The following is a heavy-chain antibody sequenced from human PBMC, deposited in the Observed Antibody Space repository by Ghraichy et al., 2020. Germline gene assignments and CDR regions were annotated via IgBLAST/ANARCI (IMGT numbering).Heavy chain of an antibody. CDR1: GGSISSYY. J-gene: IGHJ6*02. V-gene: IGHV4-59*01. Sequence: SETLSLTCTVSGGSISSYYWSWIRQPPGKGLEWIGYIYYSGSTNYNPSLKSRVTISVDPSKNQFSLKLSSVTAADTAVYYCARLRGVVPAAIAKFRVPYGMDVWGQGTTVTVSS. CDR3: ARLRGVVPAAIAKFRVPYGMDV. CDR2: IYYSGST. D-gene: IGHD2-2*02.